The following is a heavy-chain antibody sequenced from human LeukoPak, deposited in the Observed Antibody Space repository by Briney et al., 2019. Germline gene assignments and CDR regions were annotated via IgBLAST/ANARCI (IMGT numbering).Heavy chain of an antibody. Sequence: ASVKVSCKASGYTFTSYDINRVRQATGQGLEWMGWMNPNSGNTGYAQKFQGRVTMTRNTSISTAYMELSSLRSEDTAVYYCARGVHTMVRGVFPADYWGQGTLVTVSS. J-gene: IGHJ4*02. CDR1: GYTFTSYD. CDR3: ARGVHTMVRGVFPADY. V-gene: IGHV1-8*01. D-gene: IGHD3-10*01. CDR2: MNPNSGNT.